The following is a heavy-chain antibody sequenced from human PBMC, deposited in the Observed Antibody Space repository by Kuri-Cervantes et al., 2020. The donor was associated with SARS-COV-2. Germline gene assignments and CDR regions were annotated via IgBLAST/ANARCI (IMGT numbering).Heavy chain of an antibody. D-gene: IGHD5-18*01. CDR2: IGTAGDT. V-gene: IGHV3-13*01. J-gene: IGHJ4*02. CDR3: ARDIAGYSYPAYYLDY. Sequence: GESLKISCAASGFTFSSYDMHWVRQATGKGLEWVSAIGTAGDTYYPGSVKGRFTISRDNSKNTLYLQMNSLRAEDTAVYYCARDIAGYSYPAYYLDYWGQGTLVTVSS. CDR1: GFTFSSYD.